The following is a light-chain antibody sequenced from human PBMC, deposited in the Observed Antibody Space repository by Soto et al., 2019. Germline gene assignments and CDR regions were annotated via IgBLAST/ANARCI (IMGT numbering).Light chain of an antibody. CDR2: SNN. CDR3: AAWDDSLNGYV. V-gene: IGLV1-44*01. J-gene: IGLJ1*01. CDR1: SSNIGSNT. Sequence: QSALTQPPSASGTPGQRVNISCSGSSSNIGSNTVNWYQQLPGTAPKLLIYSNNQRPSGVPERFSGSKSGTSASLAISGLQSEDEADYYCAAWDDSLNGYVFGTGTKVTVL.